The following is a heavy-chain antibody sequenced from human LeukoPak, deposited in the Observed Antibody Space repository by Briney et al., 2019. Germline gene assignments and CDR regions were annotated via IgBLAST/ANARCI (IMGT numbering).Heavy chain of an antibody. CDR2: IYGGGSK. Sequence: GGSLRLSCAASGFAVSNNYMSWVRQAPGKGLEWVSVIYGGGSKNYSDSVKGRFTISRDISTNTLSLQMNSLRTEDTAVYYCAGGYDASDYWGQGTLVTVSS. V-gene: IGHV3-66*02. CDR3: AGGYDASDY. CDR1: GFAVSNNY. J-gene: IGHJ4*02. D-gene: IGHD3-16*01.